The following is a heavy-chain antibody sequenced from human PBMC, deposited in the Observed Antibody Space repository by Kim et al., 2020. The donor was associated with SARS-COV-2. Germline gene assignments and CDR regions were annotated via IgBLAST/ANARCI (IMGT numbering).Heavy chain of an antibody. J-gene: IGHJ4*02. V-gene: IGHV1-46*01. Sequence: KIQSRVTMTRDTSTSTVYMELSSLRSEDTAVYYCARGSWNDGFLRYYFDYWGQGTLVTVSS. CDR3: ARGSWNDGFLRYYFDY. D-gene: IGHD1-1*01.